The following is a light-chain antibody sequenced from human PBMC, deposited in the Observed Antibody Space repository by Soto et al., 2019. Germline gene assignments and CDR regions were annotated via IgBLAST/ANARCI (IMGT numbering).Light chain of an antibody. CDR1: QSISSR. CDR3: QQYNSYPWT. V-gene: IGKV1-5*01. CDR2: DAS. Sequence: DIQMTQSPSTLSASVGDRVTITCRASQSISSRLAWYQQKPGKAPKLLIYDASSLESGVPSRFSGSGSGTAIALTISGLQPDDFATYYCQQYNSYPWTFGKGTKVEIK. J-gene: IGKJ1*01.